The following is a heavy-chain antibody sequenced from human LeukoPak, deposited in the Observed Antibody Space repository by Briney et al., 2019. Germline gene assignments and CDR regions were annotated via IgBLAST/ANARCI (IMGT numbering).Heavy chain of an antibody. V-gene: IGHV3-30*04. CDR3: ARGSPAADTYYYGMDV. CDR2: ISCDGSNK. Sequence: GGSLRLSCAASGFTFSSYAMHWVRQAPGKGLEWVAVISCDGSNKYYADSVKGRFTISRDNSKNTLYLQMNSLRAEDTAVYYRARGSPAADTYYYGMDVWGKGTTVTVSS. D-gene: IGHD2-2*01. CDR1: GFTFSSYA. J-gene: IGHJ6*04.